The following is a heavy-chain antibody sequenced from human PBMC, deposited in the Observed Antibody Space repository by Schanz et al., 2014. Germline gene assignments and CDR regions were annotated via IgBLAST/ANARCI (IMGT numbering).Heavy chain of an antibody. Sequence: QVQLVESGGGVVQPGRSLRLSCVASGFTFSSYDVFWVRQAPGKGLEWVAILWHDGSKKYYADSVKGRFTISRDNSKNTVYIQMNSLRAEDTAVYYCAKGRFGELSAFDIWGQGTMVTVS. CDR2: LWHDGSKK. CDR1: GFTFSSYD. D-gene: IGHD3-10*01. CDR3: AKGRFGELSAFDI. V-gene: IGHV3-33*06. J-gene: IGHJ3*02.